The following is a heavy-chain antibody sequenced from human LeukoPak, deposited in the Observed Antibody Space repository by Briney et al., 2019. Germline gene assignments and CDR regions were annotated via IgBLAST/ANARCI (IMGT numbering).Heavy chain of an antibody. Sequence: GESLKIYCKGSVSRFTSYWIGWVRQMPGKGLEWMGIIYPGDSDTRYSPSFQGQVTISADKSISTAYLQWSSLKASDTAMYYCARGLVVPAATDAFDIWGQGTMVTVSS. CDR1: VSRFTSYW. V-gene: IGHV5-51*01. CDR2: IYPGDSDT. CDR3: ARGLVVPAATDAFDI. D-gene: IGHD2-2*01. J-gene: IGHJ3*02.